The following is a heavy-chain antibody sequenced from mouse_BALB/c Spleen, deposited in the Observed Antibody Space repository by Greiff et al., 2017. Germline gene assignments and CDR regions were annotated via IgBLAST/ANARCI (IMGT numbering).Heavy chain of an antibody. CDR2: ISCYNGAT. J-gene: IGHJ4*01. D-gene: IGHD4-1*02. V-gene: IGHV1S34*01. Sequence: LVKTGASVKISCKASGYSFTGYYMHWVKQSHGKSLEWIGYISCYNGATSYNQKFKGKATFTVDTSSSTAYMQFNSLTSEDSAVYYCASSSPNWDNYAMDYWGQGTSVTVSS. CDR3: ASSSPNWDNYAMDY. CDR1: GYSFTGYY.